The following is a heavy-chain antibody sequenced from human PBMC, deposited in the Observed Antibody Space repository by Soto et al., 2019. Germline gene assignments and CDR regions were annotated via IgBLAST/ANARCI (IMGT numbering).Heavy chain of an antibody. Sequence: SETLSLTGPVSGASIISGDFSWIWVRQPPGKGLDWIGSIFYLGSSYYDPTLKIRVPMSVATAQHQFSLTLRSVTAAATALECCARHSLGLRKNNWFDPWGQGIMVTV. V-gene: IGHV4-30-2*03. CDR3: ARHSLGLRKNNWFDP. CDR2: IFYLGSS. CDR1: GASIISGDFS. J-gene: IGHJ5*02.